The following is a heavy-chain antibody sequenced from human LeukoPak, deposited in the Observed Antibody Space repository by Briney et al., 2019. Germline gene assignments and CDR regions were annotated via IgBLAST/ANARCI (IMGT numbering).Heavy chain of an antibody. V-gene: IGHV4-59*01. D-gene: IGHD3-3*01. J-gene: IGHJ6*03. CDR3: ARGRRGTIFGVVTSNWYLYYYYYMDV. Sequence: TSETLSLTCTVSGGSISSYYWSWIRQPPGKGLEWIGYIYYSGSTNYNPSLKSRVTISVDTSKNQFSLKLSSVTAADTAVYYCARGRRGTIFGVVTSNWYLYYYYYMDVWGKGTTVTVSS. CDR1: GGSISSYY. CDR2: IYYSGST.